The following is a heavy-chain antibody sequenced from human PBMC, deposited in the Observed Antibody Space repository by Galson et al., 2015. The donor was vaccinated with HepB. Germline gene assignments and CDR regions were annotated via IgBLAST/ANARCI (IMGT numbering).Heavy chain of an antibody. CDR2: ITPIFGSG. J-gene: IGHJ4*02. V-gene: IGHV1-69*13. Sequence: SVKVSCKASGYTFTSYGISWVRQAPGQGLEWMGGITPIFGSGNYAQKFQGRVTITADESKSTTYMDLSSLRSEDTAVYYCVRQYHTSGYYPYWGQGTLVTVSP. CDR3: VRQYHTSGYYPY. D-gene: IGHD3-22*01. CDR1: GYTFTSYG.